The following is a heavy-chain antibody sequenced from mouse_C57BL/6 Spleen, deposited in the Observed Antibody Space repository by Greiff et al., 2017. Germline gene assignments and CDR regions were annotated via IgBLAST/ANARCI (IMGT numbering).Heavy chain of an antibody. J-gene: IGHJ2*01. Sequence: EVMLVESGGGLVKPGGSLKLSCAASGFTFSDYGMHWVRQAPEKGLEWVAYISSGSSTIYYADTVKGRFTISRDNAKNTLFLQMTSLRSEDTAMYYCATGTGGYYFDYWGQGTTLTVSS. V-gene: IGHV5-17*01. D-gene: IGHD4-1*01. CDR2: ISSGSSTI. CDR3: ATGTGGYYFDY. CDR1: GFTFSDYG.